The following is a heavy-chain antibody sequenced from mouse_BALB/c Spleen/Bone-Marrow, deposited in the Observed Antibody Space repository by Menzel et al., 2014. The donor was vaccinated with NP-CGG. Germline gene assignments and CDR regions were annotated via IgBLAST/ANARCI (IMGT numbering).Heavy chain of an antibody. D-gene: IGHD2-4*01. Sequence: QVQRPQSGAELVKPGASVKLSCKASGYTFTSYYMYWVKQGPGQGLEWIGEINPSNGGTNFNEKFKSKATLTVDKSSSTAYMQLSSLTSEDSAVYYCTRSTRITDIAYWGQGATPTVCS. CDR1: GYTFTSYY. CDR2: INPSNGGT. V-gene: IGHV1S81*02. J-gene: IGHJ2*01. CDR3: TRSTRITDIAY.